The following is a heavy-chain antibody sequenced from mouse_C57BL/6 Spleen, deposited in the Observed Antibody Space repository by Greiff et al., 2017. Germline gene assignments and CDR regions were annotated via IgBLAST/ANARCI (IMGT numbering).Heavy chain of an antibody. D-gene: IGHD2-4*01. J-gene: IGHJ3*01. V-gene: IGHV5-4*01. Sequence: EVMLVESGGGLVKPGGSLKLSCAASGFTFSSYAMSWVRQTPEKWLEWVATISDGGSYTYYPDNVKGRFTISRDNAKNNLYLQMSHLKSEDTAMYYCAREEDDYDYFAYWGQGALVTVSA. CDR3: AREEDDYDYFAY. CDR2: ISDGGSYT. CDR1: GFTFSSYA.